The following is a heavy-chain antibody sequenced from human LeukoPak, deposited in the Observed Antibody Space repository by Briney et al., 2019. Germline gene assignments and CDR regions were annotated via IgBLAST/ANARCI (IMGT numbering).Heavy chain of an antibody. J-gene: IGHJ4*02. V-gene: IGHV4-61*02. CDR3: ARDRGNGDYGDYFDS. CDR2: IQTSGRV. CDR1: GGSVTSGPNY. Sequence: SQTLSLTCSVSGGSVTSGPNYWNWIRRPAGKRLEWIGRIQTSGRVNYNPSLKSRVTVYLDTPKNLVSLKLTSVTAADTAVYYCARDRGNGDYGDYFDSWGQGTQVTVSS. D-gene: IGHD4-17*01.